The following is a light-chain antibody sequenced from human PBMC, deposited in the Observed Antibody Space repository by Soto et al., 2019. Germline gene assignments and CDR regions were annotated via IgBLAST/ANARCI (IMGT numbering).Light chain of an antibody. CDR1: QSVSSSY. Sequence: EIVMTQSPATLSVSPGERATLSCRASQSVSSSYLAWYQQKPGQAPRLLIYGASSRATGILDRFSGSGSGTDFTLTISSLEPEDFAVYFCQQWHSSPSITFGQGTRLEI. V-gene: IGKV3-20*01. J-gene: IGKJ5*01. CDR2: GAS. CDR3: QQWHSSPSIT.